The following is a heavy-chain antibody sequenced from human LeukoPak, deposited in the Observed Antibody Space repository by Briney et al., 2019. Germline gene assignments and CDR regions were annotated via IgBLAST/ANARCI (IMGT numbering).Heavy chain of an antibody. J-gene: IGHJ4*02. D-gene: IGHD3-22*01. Sequence: SGGSLRLSCAASGFTFDDYAMHWVRQAPGKGPEWVSGISWNSGSIGYADSVKGRFTISRDNAKNSLYLQMNSLRAEDTALYYCAKDGMARGLLGYFDYWGQGTLVTVSS. CDR1: GFTFDDYA. V-gene: IGHV3-9*01. CDR3: AKDGMARGLLGYFDY. CDR2: ISWNSGSI.